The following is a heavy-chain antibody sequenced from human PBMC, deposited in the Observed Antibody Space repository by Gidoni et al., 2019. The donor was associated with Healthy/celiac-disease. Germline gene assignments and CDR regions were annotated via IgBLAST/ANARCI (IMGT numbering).Heavy chain of an antibody. CDR2: INPNSGGT. J-gene: IGHJ6*02. D-gene: IGHD3-3*01. CDR3: ARDGPSDYDFWSGYYISGYYYGMDV. Sequence: QVQLVQSGAEVKKPGASVKVSCKASGYTFTGYYMHWVRQAPGQGLEWMGWINPNSGGTNYAQKFQGRVTMTRDTSISTAYMELSRLRSDDTAVYYCARDGPSDYDFWSGYYISGYYYGMDVWGQGTTVTVSS. V-gene: IGHV1-2*02. CDR1: GYTFTGYY.